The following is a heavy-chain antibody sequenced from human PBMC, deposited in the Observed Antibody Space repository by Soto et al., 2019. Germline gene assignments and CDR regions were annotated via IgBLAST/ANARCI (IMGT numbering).Heavy chain of an antibody. CDR3: TRGVELATILGY. D-gene: IGHD5-12*01. CDR2: VSKDSDIL. CDR1: GFSISGYS. Sequence: LRLSCVASGFSISGYSMNWVRQAPGMGLEWVSFVSKDSDILYYADSVKGRFTGSRDNAKNVLYLEMNSLRDEDTAVYYCTRGVELATILGYWGQGAQVTVSS. J-gene: IGHJ4*02. V-gene: IGHV3-48*02.